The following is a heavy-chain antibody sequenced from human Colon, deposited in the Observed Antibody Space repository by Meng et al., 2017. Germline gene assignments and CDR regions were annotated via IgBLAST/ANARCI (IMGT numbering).Heavy chain of an antibody. CDR2: LNPGIGNT. D-gene: IGHD3-10*01. J-gene: IGHJ4*02. Sequence: QVQLLQFGAELKKPGASGKVSCKTSGYFFTSYTIHWLRQAPGQRLEWLGWLNPGIGNTRYSQNFQGRVTITGDTSASTAYMELSSLKSEDTAVYYCARDLYGSGRFDYWGQGTLVTVSS. CDR3: ARDLYGSGRFDY. V-gene: IGHV1-3*01. CDR1: GYFFTSYT.